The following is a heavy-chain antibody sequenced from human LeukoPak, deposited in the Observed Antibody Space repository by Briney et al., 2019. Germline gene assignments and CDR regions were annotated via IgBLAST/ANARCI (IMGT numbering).Heavy chain of an antibody. V-gene: IGHV4-59*01. CDR2: IYYSGST. CDR1: DGSISSYY. D-gene: IGHD6-13*01. CDR3: ARASSSWYPAGWFDP. J-gene: IGHJ5*02. Sequence: PSETLSLTCTVSDGSISSYYWSWIRQPPGKGLEWIGYIYYSGSTTYNPSLKSRVTISVDTSKNQFSLKLSSVTAADTAVYYCARASSSWYPAGWFDPWGQGTLVTVSS.